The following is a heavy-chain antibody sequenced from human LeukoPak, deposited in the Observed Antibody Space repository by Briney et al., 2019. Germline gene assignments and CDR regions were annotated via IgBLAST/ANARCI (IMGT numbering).Heavy chain of an antibody. D-gene: IGHD4-17*01. Sequence: SETLSLTCTVSGGSISSYYWSWIRQPPGKGLEWIGYIYYSGSTNYNPSLKSRVTISVDTPKNQFSLKLSSVTAADTAVYYCARDYGDYIDYWGQGTLVTVSS. V-gene: IGHV4-59*01. CDR3: ARDYGDYIDY. CDR1: GGSISSYY. CDR2: IYYSGST. J-gene: IGHJ4*02.